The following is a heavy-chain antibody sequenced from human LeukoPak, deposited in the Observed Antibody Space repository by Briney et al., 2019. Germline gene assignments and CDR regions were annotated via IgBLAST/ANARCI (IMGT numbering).Heavy chain of an antibody. D-gene: IGHD3-22*01. V-gene: IGHV4-34*01. CDR3: ARVPNYYDSSGYYPA. J-gene: IGHJ4*02. CDR1: GGSFSGYY. CDR2: INHSGST. Sequence: PSETLSLTCPVYGGSFSGYYWSWIRQPPGKGLEWIGEINHSGSTNYNPSLKSRVTISVDTSKNQFSLKLSSVTAADTAVYYCARVPNYYDSSGYYPAWGQGTLVTVSS.